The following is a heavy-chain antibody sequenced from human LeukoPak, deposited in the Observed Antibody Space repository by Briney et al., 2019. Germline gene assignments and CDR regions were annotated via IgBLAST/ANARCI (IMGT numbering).Heavy chain of an antibody. CDR3: ARVIFPYGSGSYPNWFDP. CDR2: ISAYNGNT. D-gene: IGHD3-10*01. J-gene: IGHJ5*02. CDR1: GYTFTSYG. Sequence: ASVKVSCKASGYTFTSYGISWVRQAPGQGLERMGWISAYNGNTNYAQKLQGRVTMTTDTSTSTAYMELRSLRSDDTAVYYCARVIFPYGSGSYPNWFDPWGQGTLVTVSS. V-gene: IGHV1-18*01.